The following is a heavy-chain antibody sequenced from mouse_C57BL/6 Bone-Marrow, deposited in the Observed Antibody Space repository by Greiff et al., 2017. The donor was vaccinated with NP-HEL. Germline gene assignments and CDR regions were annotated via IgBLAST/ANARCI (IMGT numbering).Heavy chain of an antibody. J-gene: IGHJ3*01. CDR3: AREEELAWFAY. CDR2: INPNYGTT. V-gene: IGHV1-39*01. Sequence: LQGSGPELVKPGASVRISCKASGYSFTDYNMTWVKQSIGKSLEWIGVINPNYGTTSYNQKFKGKATLTVDQSSSPAYMQLNSLTSEDSAVYYCAREEELAWFAYWGQGTLVTVSA. CDR1: GYSFTDYN. D-gene: IGHD4-1*01.